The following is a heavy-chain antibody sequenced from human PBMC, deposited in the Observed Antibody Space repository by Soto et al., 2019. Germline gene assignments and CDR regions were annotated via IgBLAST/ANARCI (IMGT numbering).Heavy chain of an antibody. CDR3: ASIRSTMVRGVIMGTFDY. Sequence: SETLSLTCTVSGGSISSYYWSWIRQPPGKGLEWIGYIYYSGSTNYNPSLKSRVTISVDTSKNQFSLKLSSVTAADTAVYYCASIRSTMVRGVIMGTFDYWGQGTLVTVSS. V-gene: IGHV4-59*08. J-gene: IGHJ4*02. CDR2: IYYSGST. D-gene: IGHD3-10*01. CDR1: GGSISSYY.